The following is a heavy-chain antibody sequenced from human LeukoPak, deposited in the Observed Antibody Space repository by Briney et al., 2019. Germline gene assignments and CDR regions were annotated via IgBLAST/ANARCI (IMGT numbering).Heavy chain of an antibody. V-gene: IGHV1-8*01. J-gene: IGHJ6*03. D-gene: IGHD6-13*01. Sequence: ASVKVSCKASGYTFTSYDINWVRQATGQGLEWMGWMNPNSGNTGYAQKFQGRVTMTRNTSISTAYMELSSLRSEDTAVYYCARRYSSSWLGYYYYYYYMDVWGKGTTVTISS. CDR3: ARRYSSSWLGYYYYYYYMDV. CDR1: GYTFTSYD. CDR2: MNPNSGNT.